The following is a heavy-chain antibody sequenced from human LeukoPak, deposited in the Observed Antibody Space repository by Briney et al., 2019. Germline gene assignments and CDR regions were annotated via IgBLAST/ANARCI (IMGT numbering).Heavy chain of an antibody. Sequence: SVKVSCKASGGTFSSYAFSWVRQAPGQGLEWMGGVIPIFHRSYYPQKFQGRVTITADESTSTVYMDLSSLRSEDTALYYCAKMSGSYFVRIDYWGQGTLVTVSS. CDR1: GGTFSSYA. CDR2: VIPIFHRS. J-gene: IGHJ4*02. V-gene: IGHV1-69*13. D-gene: IGHD3-10*01. CDR3: AKMSGSYFVRIDY.